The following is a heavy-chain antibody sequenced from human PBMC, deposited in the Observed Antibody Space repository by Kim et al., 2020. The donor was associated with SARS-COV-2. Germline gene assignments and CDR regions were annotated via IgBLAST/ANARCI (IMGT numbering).Heavy chain of an antibody. J-gene: IGHJ4*02. D-gene: IGHD5-12*01. Sequence: SETLSLTCAVYGGSFSGYYWSWIRQPPGKGLEWIGEINHSGSTNYNPSLKSRVTISVDTSKNQFSLKLSSVTAADTAVYYCARGGYADYWGQGTLVTVSS. V-gene: IGHV4-34*01. CDR1: GGSFSGYY. CDR2: INHSGST. CDR3: ARGGYADY.